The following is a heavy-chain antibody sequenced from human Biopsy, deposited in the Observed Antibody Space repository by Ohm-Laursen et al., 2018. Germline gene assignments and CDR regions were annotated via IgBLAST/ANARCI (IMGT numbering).Heavy chain of an antibody. J-gene: IGHJ2*01. CDR1: GFTFTSYA. CDR3: ARDGKRWDYSTYFSWHFDL. V-gene: IGHV3-30*03. Sequence: SLRLSCAASGFTFTSYAMHWVRQAPGKGLEWVAVIPYDGSGEYYADSLQGRFIISRDNPKNTVDLQMNSLRAEDTAVYFCARDGKRWDYSTYFSWHFDLWGRGTLVTDSS. D-gene: IGHD4-11*01. CDR2: IPYDGSGE.